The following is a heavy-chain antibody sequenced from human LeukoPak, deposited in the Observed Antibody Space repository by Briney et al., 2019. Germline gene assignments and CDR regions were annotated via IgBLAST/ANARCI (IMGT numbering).Heavy chain of an antibody. J-gene: IGHJ5*02. V-gene: IGHV4-39*07. D-gene: IGHD3-3*01. CDR3: ARHPIERSLGGVPDWSDP. CDR2: IHYTGST. Sequence: SETLSLTCTVSGGSIDRGDYYWGWVRQPPGKGLECIASIHYTGSTYYDPSLKSRVTLSVDASKNQFSLNLYSVTAADTAIYYCARHPIERSLGGVPDWSDPWGQGTLVTVSS. CDR1: GGSIDRGDYY.